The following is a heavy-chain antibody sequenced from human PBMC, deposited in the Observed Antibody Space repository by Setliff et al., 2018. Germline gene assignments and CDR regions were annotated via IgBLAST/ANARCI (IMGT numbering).Heavy chain of an antibody. Sequence: SVKVSCKASGYTFSSYAISWVRQAPGQGLEWMGGIIPIFGTAKYAQKFQGRVTITADQSTRTAYMELSSLRSEDTAVYYCAIPSSGNFYFDYWGQGTLVTVSS. V-gene: IGHV1-69*13. D-gene: IGHD1-26*01. CDR1: GYTFSSYA. CDR2: IIPIFGTA. J-gene: IGHJ4*02. CDR3: AIPSSGNFYFDY.